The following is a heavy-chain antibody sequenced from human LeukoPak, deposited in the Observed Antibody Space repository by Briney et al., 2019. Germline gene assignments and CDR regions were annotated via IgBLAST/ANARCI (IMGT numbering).Heavy chain of an antibody. D-gene: IGHD2-2*01. CDR1: GYSISSTYY. CDR2: IHHSGSS. V-gene: IGHV4-38-2*01. J-gene: IGHJ4*02. Sequence: SETLSLTCAVSGYSISSTYYWGWIRQPPGTGPEWIGSIHHSGSSDYNPSLKSRVTISADTSKNQLSLKLRFVSAADTAVYYCARLGYCSSTSCYFEKWGQGTLVTVSS. CDR3: ARLGYCSSTSCYFEK.